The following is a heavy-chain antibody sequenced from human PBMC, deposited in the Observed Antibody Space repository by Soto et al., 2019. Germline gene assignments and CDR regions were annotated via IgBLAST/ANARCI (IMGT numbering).Heavy chain of an antibody. Sequence: QVQLQESGPGLVKPSATLSLTCSISGGSISDYKWNWIWQPPRKGLEWMGYIYHSGRTNYNPSLNSRVTISLDTAAKQFSLRLRSVTAADTAVYYCARMRGLGEISPYFDYWGQGALVTVSS. V-gene: IGHV4-59*01. D-gene: IGHD3-16*02. CDR3: ARMRGLGEISPYFDY. CDR2: IYHSGRT. J-gene: IGHJ4*02. CDR1: GGSISDYK.